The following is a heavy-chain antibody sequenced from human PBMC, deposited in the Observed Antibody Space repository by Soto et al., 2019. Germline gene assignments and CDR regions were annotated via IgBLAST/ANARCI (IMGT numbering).Heavy chain of an antibody. J-gene: IGHJ4*02. D-gene: IGHD3-22*01. V-gene: IGHV1-69*13. Sequence: SVKVSCKASGGTFSSYAISWVRQAPGQGLEWMGGIIPIFGTANYAQKFQGRVTITADESTSTAYMELSSLRSEDTAVYYCARDGNYYDSSGYYYRVGADYWGQGTLVTVSS. CDR3: ARDGNYYDSSGYYYRVGADY. CDR2: IIPIFGTA. CDR1: GGTFSSYA.